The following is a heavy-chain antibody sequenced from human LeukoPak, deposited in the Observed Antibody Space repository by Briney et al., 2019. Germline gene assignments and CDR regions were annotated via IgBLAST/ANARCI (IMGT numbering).Heavy chain of an antibody. D-gene: IGHD2-2*01. CDR1: GYTFTGYY. Sequence: WPSVKVSCKASGYTFTGYYIHWVRQAPGQGLEWMGRINPNSGGTNYAQKFQGRVTMTRDTSISTAYMELSRLRSDDTAVYYCARSIVVVPRGGNDAFDIWGQGTVVTVSS. J-gene: IGHJ3*02. V-gene: IGHV1-2*06. CDR2: INPNSGGT. CDR3: ARSIVVVPRGGNDAFDI.